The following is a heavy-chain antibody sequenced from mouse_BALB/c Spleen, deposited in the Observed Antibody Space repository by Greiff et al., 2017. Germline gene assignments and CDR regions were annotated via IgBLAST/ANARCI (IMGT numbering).Heavy chain of an antibody. D-gene: IGHD4-1*01. Sequence: EVQRVESGGDLVKPGGSLKLSCAASGFTFSSYGMSWVRQTPDKRLEWVATISSGGSYTYYPDSVKGRFTISRDNAKNTLYLQMSSLKSEDTAMYYCARQEGTGTYYAMDYWGQGTSVTVSS. CDR2: ISSGGSYT. J-gene: IGHJ4*01. V-gene: IGHV5-6*01. CDR1: GFTFSSYG. CDR3: ARQEGTGTYYAMDY.